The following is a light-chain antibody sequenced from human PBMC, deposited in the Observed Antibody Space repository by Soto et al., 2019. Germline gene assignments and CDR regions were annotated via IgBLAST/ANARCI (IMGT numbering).Light chain of an antibody. J-gene: IGKJ5*01. CDR3: QQHHIWPIT. Sequence: EIELTQNPGIFSLSTGERASLSCGASQSITSSFLAWYQQKPGQAPRLLIYGASSRATGIPDRFSGTGSETDSTLTISSLEPEDFAVYYCQQHHIWPITFGQGTRLEIK. CDR2: GAS. V-gene: IGKV3-20*01. CDR1: QSITSSF.